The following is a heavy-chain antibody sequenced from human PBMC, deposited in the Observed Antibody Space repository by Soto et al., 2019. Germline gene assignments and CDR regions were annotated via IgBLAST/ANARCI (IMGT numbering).Heavy chain of an antibody. V-gene: IGHV4-4*02. CDR2: IYHSGTI. CDR1: GDSINSSNW. D-gene: IGHD2-8*02. CDR3: ASSKRPTVLVDY. Sequence: QVQLQESGPGLVKPSGTLSLTCAVSGDSINSSNWWSWVRQPPGKGLEWIGEIYHSGTINYNPSLKSRISISLDKSKNQFSPKLNSVTAADTAVYFCASSKRPTVLVDYWGQGALVTVSS. J-gene: IGHJ4*02.